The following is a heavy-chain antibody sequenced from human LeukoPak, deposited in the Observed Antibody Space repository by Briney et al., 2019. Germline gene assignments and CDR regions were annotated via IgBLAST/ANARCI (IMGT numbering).Heavy chain of an antibody. CDR1: GFTFSSYE. D-gene: IGHD6-13*01. V-gene: IGHV3-48*03. CDR3: ARRPSSSSWPG. J-gene: IGHJ4*02. Sequence: GGSLRLSCAASGFTFSSYEMNWVRQAPGKGLEWVSYISSSGSTIYYADSVKGRFTISRDNAKNSLYLQMNSLRVEDTAVYYCARRPSSSSWPGWGQGTLVTVSS. CDR2: ISSSGSTI.